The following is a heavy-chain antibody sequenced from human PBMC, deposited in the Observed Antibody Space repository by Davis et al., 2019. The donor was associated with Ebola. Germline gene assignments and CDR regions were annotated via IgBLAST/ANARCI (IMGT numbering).Heavy chain of an antibody. Sequence: GESLKISCKGSGYSFTSYWIGWVRQMPGKGLERMGIIYPGDSDTRYSPSFQGQVTISADKSISTAYLQWSSLKASDTAMYYCARPQGYYDILTGYHGGFDYWGQGTLVTVSS. V-gene: IGHV5-51*01. CDR1: GYSFTSYW. J-gene: IGHJ4*02. D-gene: IGHD3-9*01. CDR2: IYPGDSDT. CDR3: ARPQGYYDILTGYHGGFDY.